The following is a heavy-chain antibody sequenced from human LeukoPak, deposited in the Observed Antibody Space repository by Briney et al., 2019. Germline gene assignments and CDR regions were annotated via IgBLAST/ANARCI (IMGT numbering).Heavy chain of an antibody. CDR2: IKQDGSEK. D-gene: IGHD3-22*01. V-gene: IGHV3-7*01. J-gene: IGHJ4*02. Sequence: GGSLRLSCADSGFTFRSYWMSWVRQAPGKGQEWVANIKQDGSEKYYVDSVKGRFTISRDNAKNSLYLQMNSLRAEDTAVYYCARGFDSRFFDYWGQGTLVTVSS. CDR3: ARGFDSRFFDY. CDR1: GFTFRSYW.